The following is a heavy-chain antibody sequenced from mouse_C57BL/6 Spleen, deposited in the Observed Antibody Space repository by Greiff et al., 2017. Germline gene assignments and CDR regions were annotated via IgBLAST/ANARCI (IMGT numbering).Heavy chain of an antibody. Sequence: VKLQESGAELVRPGASVTLSCKASGYTFTDYEMHWVKQTPVHGLEWIGAIDPETGGTAYNQKFKGKAILTADKSSSTAYMELRSLTSEDSAVYYCTRSLYGSPDWFAYWGQGTLVTVSA. CDR3: TRSLYGSPDWFAY. V-gene: IGHV1-15*01. J-gene: IGHJ3*01. D-gene: IGHD1-1*01. CDR2: IDPETGGT. CDR1: GYTFTDYE.